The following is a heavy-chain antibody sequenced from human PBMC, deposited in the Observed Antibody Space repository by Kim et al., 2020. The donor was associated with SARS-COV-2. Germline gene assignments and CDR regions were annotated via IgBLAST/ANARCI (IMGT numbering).Heavy chain of an antibody. V-gene: IGHV3-13*04. CDR3: ARGNYYDSSGYRNYYYGMDL. Sequence: GGSLRLSCAASGFTFSGYDMHWVRQATGKGLEWVSAIGTAGDTYYPGSLKGRFTISRENAKNSLYLQMNSLRAGDTAVYYCARGNYYDSSGYRNYYYGMDLWGQGTTVTVSS. D-gene: IGHD3-22*01. CDR1: GFTFSGYD. J-gene: IGHJ6*02. CDR2: IGTAGDT.